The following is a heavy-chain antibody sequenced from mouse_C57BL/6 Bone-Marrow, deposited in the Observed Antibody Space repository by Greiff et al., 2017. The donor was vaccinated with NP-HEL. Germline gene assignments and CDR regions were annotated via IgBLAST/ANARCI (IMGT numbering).Heavy chain of an antibody. D-gene: IGHD2-10*01. CDR1: GYTFTSYW. CDR3: ARKAYFYAMDY. CDR2: IYPGSGST. Sequence: QVQLQQPGAELVKPGASVKMSCKASGYTFTSYWITWVKQRPGQGLEWIGDIYPGSGSTNYNEKFKSKATLTVDTSSSTAYLPLSSLTSEDSAVDDCARKAYFYAMDYGGQGTSATVSA. J-gene: IGHJ4*01. V-gene: IGHV1-55*01.